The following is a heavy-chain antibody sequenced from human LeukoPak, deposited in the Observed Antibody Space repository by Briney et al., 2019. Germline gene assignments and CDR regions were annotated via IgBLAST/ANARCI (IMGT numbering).Heavy chain of an antibody. J-gene: IGHJ4*02. CDR2: IYSGGST. CDR1: GFTVSSNY. CDR3: ARGFDYDFWSGYSAYFDY. D-gene: IGHD3-3*01. Sequence: GGSLRLSCAASGFTVSSNYMSWVRQAPGKGLEWVSVIYSGGSTYYADSVKGRFTISRDNSKNTLYLQMNSLRAEDTAVYYCARGFDYDFWSGYSAYFDYWGQGTLVTVSS. V-gene: IGHV3-66*01.